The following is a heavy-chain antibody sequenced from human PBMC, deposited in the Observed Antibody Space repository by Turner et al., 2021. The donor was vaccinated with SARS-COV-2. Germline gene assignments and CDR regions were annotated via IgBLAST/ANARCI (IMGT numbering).Heavy chain of an antibody. CDR1: GFTFTMYN. CDR3: ARLGEFSYGMDV. CDR2: ISPYDGDT. J-gene: IGHJ6*02. V-gene: IGHV1-18*01. D-gene: IGHD2-21*01. Sequence: QVHLVHSGAEVQTPVASVKVSCKASGFTFTMYNISWVRQAPGQGLEWLGGISPYDGDTKYAQKLRVRVTMTADTSTSTAYMELRSLKIDDTALYYCARLGEFSYGMDVWGQGTTVTVSS.